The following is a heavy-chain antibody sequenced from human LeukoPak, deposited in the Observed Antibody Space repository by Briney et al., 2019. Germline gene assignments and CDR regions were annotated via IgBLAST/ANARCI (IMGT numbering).Heavy chain of an antibody. CDR2: IIPIFGTA. CDR3: ARGDYYGSGSSYYYMDV. J-gene: IGHJ6*03. V-gene: IGHV1-69*13. D-gene: IGHD3-10*01. CDR1: GYTFTSYY. Sequence: SVKVSCKASGYTFTSYYIHWVRQAPGEGLEWMGGIIPIFGTANYAQKFQGRVTITADESTSTAYMELSSLRSEDTAVYYCARGDYYGSGSSYYYMDVWGKGTTVTISS.